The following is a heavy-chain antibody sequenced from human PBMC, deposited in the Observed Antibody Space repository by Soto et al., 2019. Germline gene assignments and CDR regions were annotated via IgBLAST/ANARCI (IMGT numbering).Heavy chain of an antibody. V-gene: IGHV3-30*18. D-gene: IGHD3-16*02. CDR1: GFIFSAFG. CDR3: GKDIVHYYYGMEV. J-gene: IGHJ6*02. Sequence: PGGSLRLSCAASGFIFSAFGIHLVRQAPGKGLEWVAVISYDGSHQYYAESVKGRFTISRDNSKNTLFLQMNSLRVEDTAVYYCGKDIVHYYYGMEVWGQGTTVTVSS. CDR2: ISYDGSHQ.